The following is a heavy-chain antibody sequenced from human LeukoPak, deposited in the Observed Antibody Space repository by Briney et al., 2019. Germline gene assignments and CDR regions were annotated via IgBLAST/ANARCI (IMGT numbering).Heavy chain of an antibody. CDR1: GFTFSSYA. V-gene: IGHV3-23*01. Sequence: GGSLRLSCAASGFTFSSYAMSWVRQAPGKGLEWVSAISGSGGSTYYADSVKGRFTISRGNSKNTLYLQMNGLRAEDTAVYYCAKDVLHSSGFDYWGQGTLVTVSS. J-gene: IGHJ4*02. D-gene: IGHD6-19*01. CDR3: AKDVLHSSGFDY. CDR2: ISGSGGST.